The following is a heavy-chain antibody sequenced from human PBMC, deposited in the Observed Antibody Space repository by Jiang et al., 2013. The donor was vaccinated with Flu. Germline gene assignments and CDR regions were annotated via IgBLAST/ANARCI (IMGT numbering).Heavy chain of an antibody. J-gene: IGHJ6*02. CDR2: IYPSSGSI. Sequence: AEVKKPGASVKISCKASGYTFTTYYMHWVRQAPGQGLEWLGIIYPSSGSISYAEKFMGRISMTRDTSRDTVYMELRSLRSDDTAVYFCARRGFVVEKDIYHYYGMDVWGQGTTVTVSS. D-gene: IGHD2-15*01. V-gene: IGHV1-46*01. CDR3: ARRGFVVEKDIYHYYGMDV. CDR1: GYTFTTYY.